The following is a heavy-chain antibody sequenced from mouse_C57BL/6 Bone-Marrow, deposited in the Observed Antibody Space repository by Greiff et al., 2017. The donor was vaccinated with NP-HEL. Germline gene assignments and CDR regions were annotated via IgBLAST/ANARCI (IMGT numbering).Heavy chain of an antibody. CDR1: GYSFTSYY. J-gene: IGHJ2*01. CDR2: IYPGSGNT. V-gene: IGHV1-66*01. D-gene: IGHD2-3*01. CDR3: ARARWDHVDY. Sequence: QVQLQQSGPELVKPGASVKISCKASGYSFTSYYIHWVKQRPGQGVEWIGWIYPGSGNTKYNEKFKGKATLTADTSSSTAYMQLSSLTSEGSAVYYCARARWDHVDYWGQGTTLTVSS.